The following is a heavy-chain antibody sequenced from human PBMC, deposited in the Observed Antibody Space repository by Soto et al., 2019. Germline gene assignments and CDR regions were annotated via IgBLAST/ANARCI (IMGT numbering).Heavy chain of an antibody. Sequence: GASVKVSCKASGYTFTSYGISWGRQAPGQGLEWMGWISAYNGNTNYAQKLQGRVTMTTDTSTSTAYMELRSLRSDDTAVYYCARALTTVTTSIIAFDIWGQGTMVTVSS. CDR1: GYTFTSYG. J-gene: IGHJ3*02. CDR3: ARALTTVTTSIIAFDI. V-gene: IGHV1-18*01. D-gene: IGHD4-4*01. CDR2: ISAYNGNT.